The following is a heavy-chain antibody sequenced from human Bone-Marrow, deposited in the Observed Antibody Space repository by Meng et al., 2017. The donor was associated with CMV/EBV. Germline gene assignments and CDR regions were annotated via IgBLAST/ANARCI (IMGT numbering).Heavy chain of an antibody. CDR3: AKTHLELRVFGY. CDR2: IKQDGSEK. Sequence: GGSLRLSCAASGFTFSRYWMSWVRQAPGKGLEWVANIKQDGSEKHYVDSVKGRFTISRDNAKNSLYLQMNSLRVEDTAVYYCAKTHLELRVFGYWGQGTLVTVSS. V-gene: IGHV3-7*01. J-gene: IGHJ4*02. D-gene: IGHD1-7*01. CDR1: GFTFSRYW.